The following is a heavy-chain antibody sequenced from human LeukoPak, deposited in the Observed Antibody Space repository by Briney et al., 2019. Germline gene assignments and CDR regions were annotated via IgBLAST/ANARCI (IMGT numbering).Heavy chain of an antibody. CDR1: GFTFSSYA. J-gene: IGHJ4*02. D-gene: IGHD3-9*01. Sequence: GGALRLSCTASGFTFSSYAMSWVRQAPGKGLEWVSAIIGSGGSTYYADSVKGRFTISRDNSKNTLYLQMNSLRTEDTAVYYCAKDAPILILTGYFPLDYWGQGALVTVSS. CDR3: AKDAPILILTGYFPLDY. CDR2: IIGSGGST. V-gene: IGHV3-23*01.